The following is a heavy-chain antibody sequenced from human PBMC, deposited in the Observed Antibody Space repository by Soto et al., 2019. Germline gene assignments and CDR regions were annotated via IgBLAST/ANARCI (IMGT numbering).Heavy chain of an antibody. V-gene: IGHV1-18*01. CDR3: ARDRIPRYYYDSSGYYYVS. CDR2: ISAYNGNT. CDR1: GYTFTSYG. Sequence: ASVKVSCKASGYTFTSYGISWVRQAPGQGLEWMGWISAYNGNTNYAQKLQGRVTMTTDTSTSTAYMELRSLRSDDTAVYYCARDRIPRYYYDSSGYYYVSRGQGTLVTV. D-gene: IGHD3-22*01. J-gene: IGHJ4*02.